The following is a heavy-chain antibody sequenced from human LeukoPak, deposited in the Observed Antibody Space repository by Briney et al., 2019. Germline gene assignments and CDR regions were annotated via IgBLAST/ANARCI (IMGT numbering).Heavy chain of an antibody. Sequence: PGGSLRLSCAASGFIFSNYAVHWVRQAPGKGLEWVAVISLDGSDKYYADSVKGRFTISRDNSKKTVFLQMNSLRAEDTAVYFCARDLGGLQWLTSSDAFDIWGQGTMVTVSS. CDR1: GFIFSNYA. J-gene: IGHJ3*02. CDR3: ARDLGGLQWLTSSDAFDI. V-gene: IGHV3-30*04. CDR2: ISLDGSDK. D-gene: IGHD5-12*01.